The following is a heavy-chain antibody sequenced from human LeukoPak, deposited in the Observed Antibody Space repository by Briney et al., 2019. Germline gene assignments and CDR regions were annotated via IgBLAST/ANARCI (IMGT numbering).Heavy chain of an antibody. CDR3: AHLEGGFSSDWYFQGFDY. Sequence: SGPTLVKPTQTLRLTCTFSGLSLSTSGVGVGWIRQPPGKALEWFALIYGDDDKRYSPSLKSRLTITKDPSKNQVVLRMTNMDPVGTATYYCAHLEGGFSSDWYFQGFDYWGQGILVTVSS. J-gene: IGHJ4*02. CDR1: GLSLSTSGVG. D-gene: IGHD6-13*01. CDR2: IYGDDDK. V-gene: IGHV2-5*02.